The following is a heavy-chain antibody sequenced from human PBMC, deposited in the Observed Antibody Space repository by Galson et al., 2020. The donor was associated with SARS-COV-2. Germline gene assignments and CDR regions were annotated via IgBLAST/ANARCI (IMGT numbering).Heavy chain of an antibody. Sequence: GESLKISCAASGFTFSNHSMHWVRQAPGKGLEWVAQIYYDGSYKYYGDSVKGRFTISRDNSKNTLYLQMNNLRAEDTAVYYCASGECSGGSGDSQYCYFDLWGRGTLVTVSS. J-gene: IGHJ2*01. CDR1: GFTFSNHS. CDR3: ASGECSGGSGDSQYCYFDL. V-gene: IGHV3-30*03. CDR2: IYYDGSYK. D-gene: IGHD2-15*01.